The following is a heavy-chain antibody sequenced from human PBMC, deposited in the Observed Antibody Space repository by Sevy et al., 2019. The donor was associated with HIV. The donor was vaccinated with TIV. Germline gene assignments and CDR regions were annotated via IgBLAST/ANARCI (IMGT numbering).Heavy chain of an antibody. CDR1: GFTFSDST. CDR2: IRTKPNNYAT. Sequence: GGSLRLSCAASGFTFSDSTMFWVRQASGRGLEWVGRIRTKPNNYATALVASLKDRFSISRDDSKNTTYLQMNSLKAEDTAVYFCTCRYGRFDFWGQGALVTVSS. V-gene: IGHV3-73*01. J-gene: IGHJ4*02. CDR3: TCRYGRFDF. D-gene: IGHD4-17*01.